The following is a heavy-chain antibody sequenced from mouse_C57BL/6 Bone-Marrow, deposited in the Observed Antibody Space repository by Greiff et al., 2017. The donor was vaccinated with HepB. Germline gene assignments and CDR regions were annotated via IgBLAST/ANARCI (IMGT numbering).Heavy chain of an antibody. CDR2: IWSGGST. D-gene: IGHD2-1*01. CDR3: ARSLYYGNVDWYFDV. Sequence: QVQLQQSGPGLVQPSQSLSITCTVSGFSLTSYGVHWVRQSPGKGLEWLGVIWSGGSTDYNAAFISRLSISKDNSKSQVFFKMNSLQADDTAIYYCARSLYYGNVDWYFDVWGTGTTVTVSS. V-gene: IGHV2-2*01. CDR1: GFSLTSYG. J-gene: IGHJ1*03.